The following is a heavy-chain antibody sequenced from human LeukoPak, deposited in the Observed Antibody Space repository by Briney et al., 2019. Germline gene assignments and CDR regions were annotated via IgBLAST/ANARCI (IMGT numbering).Heavy chain of an antibody. D-gene: IGHD3-22*01. Sequence: SETLSLTCTVSGGSISSYYWSWIRQPPVKGLEWIGYIYYSGSTNYNPSLKSRVTISVDTSKNQFSLKLSSVTAADTAVYYCARTDSGGYYYWFDPWGQGTLVTVSS. CDR2: IYYSGST. V-gene: IGHV4-59*01. CDR3: ARTDSGGYYYWFDP. J-gene: IGHJ5*02. CDR1: GGSISSYY.